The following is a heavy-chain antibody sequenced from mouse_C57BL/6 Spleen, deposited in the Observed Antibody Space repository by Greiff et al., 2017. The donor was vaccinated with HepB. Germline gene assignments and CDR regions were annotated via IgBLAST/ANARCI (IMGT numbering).Heavy chain of an antibody. CDR1: GNTFTSYW. CDR3: ANYGKRYFDG. V-gene: IGHV1-55*01. J-gene: IGHJ1*03. Sequence: QVQLQQPGAELVKPGASVKMSCKASGNTFTSYWITWVKQRPGQGLEWIGDIYPGSGSTNYNEKFKSKATLTVDTSSSTAYMQRSSLTSEDSAVYYCANYGKRYFDGWGTGTTVTVSS. CDR2: IYPGSGST. D-gene: IGHD2-1*01.